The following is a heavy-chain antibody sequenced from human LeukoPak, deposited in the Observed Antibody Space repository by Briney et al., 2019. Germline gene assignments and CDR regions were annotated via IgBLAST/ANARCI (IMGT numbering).Heavy chain of an antibody. Sequence: SETLSLTCTVSGGSISSSSYYWGWICQPPGKGLEWIGDIYHSGSTYQNPSLKSRVTISVDTSKNQFSMKLTSVTAADTAVYYCARHLYSSGWVSYFDYWGQGTLVIVSS. CDR1: GGSISSSSYY. J-gene: IGHJ4*02. D-gene: IGHD6-19*01. CDR2: IYHSGST. CDR3: ARHLYSSGWVSYFDY. V-gene: IGHV4-39*01.